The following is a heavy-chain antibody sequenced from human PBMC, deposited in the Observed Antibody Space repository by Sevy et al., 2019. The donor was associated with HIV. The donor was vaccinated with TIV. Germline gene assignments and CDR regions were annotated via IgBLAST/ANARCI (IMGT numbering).Heavy chain of an antibody. CDR1: GFTFNIYW. Sequence: GGCLRLSCTASGFTFNIYWMSWVRLLPGKGLEWVATIKPDASGEDYLDSVKGRFTVSRDNTKTSLFLQMNSLRVEDTALYSRVRGGGYFDHWGQGTLVTVSS. CDR2: IKPDASGE. D-gene: IGHD1-26*01. V-gene: IGHV3-7*01. CDR3: VRGGGYFDH. J-gene: IGHJ4*02.